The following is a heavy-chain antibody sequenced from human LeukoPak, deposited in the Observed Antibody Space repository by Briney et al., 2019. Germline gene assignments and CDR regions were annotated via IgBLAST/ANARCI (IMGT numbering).Heavy chain of an antibody. V-gene: IGHV3-48*03. D-gene: IGHD2-2*01. Sequence: GGSLRLSCAASGFTFSSYEMNWVRQAPGKGLEWLSYISSGGSTIYYADSVKGRFTISRDNAKNSLYLQMNSLRAEDTAVYYCARAGTMPYFDHWGQGTLVTVSS. CDR2: ISSGGSTI. CDR1: GFTFSSYE. CDR3: ARAGTMPYFDH. J-gene: IGHJ4*02.